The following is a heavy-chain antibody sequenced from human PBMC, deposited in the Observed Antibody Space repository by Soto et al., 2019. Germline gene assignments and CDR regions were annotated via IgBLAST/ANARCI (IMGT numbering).Heavy chain of an antibody. J-gene: IGHJ4*02. CDR1: GFTFSNAW. V-gene: IGHV3-15*07. Sequence: EVQLVESGGGLVKPGGSLRLSCAASGFTFSNAWMNWVRQAPGKGLEWVGRIKSKTDGGTTDYAAPVKGRFTISRDDSKNTLYLQMNSLKTEDTAVYYCTTDSLRGYSYGYYYFDYWGQGTPVTVSS. CDR3: TTDSLRGYSYGYYYFDY. CDR2: IKSKTDGGTT. D-gene: IGHD5-18*01.